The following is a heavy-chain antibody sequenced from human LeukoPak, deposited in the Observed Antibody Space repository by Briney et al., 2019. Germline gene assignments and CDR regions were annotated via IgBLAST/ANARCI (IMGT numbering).Heavy chain of an antibody. CDR3: ARDGANRYWYFDL. CDR1: GDSVSSNSAA. Sequence: SQTLSLTCAISGDSVSSNSAAWNWIRQSPSGGLEWLGRTYYRSKWYNDYAVFVKSRITINPDTSKNQFFLQLNSVTPEDTAVYYCARDGANRYWYFDLWGRGTLVTVSS. J-gene: IGHJ2*01. D-gene: IGHD4/OR15-4a*01. V-gene: IGHV6-1*01. CDR2: TYYRSKWYN.